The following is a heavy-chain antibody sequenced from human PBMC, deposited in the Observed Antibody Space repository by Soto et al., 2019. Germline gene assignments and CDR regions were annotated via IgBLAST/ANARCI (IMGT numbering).Heavy chain of an antibody. Sequence: SETLSLTCTVSGGSISSGDYYWSWIRQPPGKGLEWIGYIYYSGSTYYNPSLKSRVTISVDTSKNQFSLKLSSVTAADTAVYYCARVSSFYRWFDPWGQGTLVTVSS. CDR2: IYYSGST. CDR3: ARVSSFYRWFDP. V-gene: IGHV4-30-4*01. CDR1: GGSISSGDYY. J-gene: IGHJ5*02.